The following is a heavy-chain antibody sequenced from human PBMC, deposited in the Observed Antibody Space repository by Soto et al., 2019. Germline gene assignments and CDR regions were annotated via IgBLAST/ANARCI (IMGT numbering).Heavy chain of an antibody. J-gene: IGHJ5*02. Sequence: ASVKVSCKTSCYTFTSYGISWVRQAPGQGLEWMGWISAYNGNTNYAQKLQGRVTMTTDTSTSTAYMELRSLRSDDTAVYYCARDQMDNWFDPWGQGTLVTVSS. CDR3: ARDQMDNWFDP. CDR2: ISAYNGNT. V-gene: IGHV1-18*01. D-gene: IGHD2-2*03. CDR1: CYTFTSYG.